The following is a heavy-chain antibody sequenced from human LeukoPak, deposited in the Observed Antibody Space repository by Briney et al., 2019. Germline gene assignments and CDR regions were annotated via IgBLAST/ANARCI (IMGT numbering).Heavy chain of an antibody. Sequence: ASVKVSCKASGYTFTSYGISWVRQAPGQGLEWMGWISAYNGNTNYAQKFQGRVTITADESTSTAYMELSSLIFEDTAVYYCARRGAGDPRNHFDYWGQGTLVTVSS. CDR2: ISAYNGNT. V-gene: IGHV1-18*01. CDR1: GYTFTSYG. D-gene: IGHD7-27*01. J-gene: IGHJ4*02. CDR3: ARRGAGDPRNHFDY.